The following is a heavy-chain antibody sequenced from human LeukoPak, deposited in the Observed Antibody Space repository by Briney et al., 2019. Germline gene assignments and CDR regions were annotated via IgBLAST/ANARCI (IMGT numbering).Heavy chain of an antibody. V-gene: IGHV4-61*02. J-gene: IGHJ4*02. CDR2: IYTSGNT. CDR3: ARDLYGDRPFDY. CDR1: GGSISSGSFY. D-gene: IGHD4-17*01. Sequence: SETLSLTCTVSGGSISSGSFYWNWIRQPAGKGLEWIGRIYTSGNTKYNPSLKSRVTISVDASKNQFSLKLSSVTPADTAVYYCARDLYGDRPFDYWGQGTLVTVSS.